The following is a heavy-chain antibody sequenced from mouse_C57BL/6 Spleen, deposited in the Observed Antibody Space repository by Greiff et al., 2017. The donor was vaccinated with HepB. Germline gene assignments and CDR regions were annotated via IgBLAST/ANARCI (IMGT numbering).Heavy chain of an antibody. J-gene: IGHJ3*01. CDR2: IYPRSGNT. D-gene: IGHD2-12*01. V-gene: IGHV1-81*01. Sequence: VKLMESGAELARPGASVKLSCKASGYTFTSYGISWVKQRTGQGLEWIGEIYPRSGNTYYNEKFKGKATLTADKSSSTAYMELRSLTSEDSAVYFCASYVFAYWGQGTLVTVSA. CDR1: GYTFTSYG. CDR3: ASYVFAY.